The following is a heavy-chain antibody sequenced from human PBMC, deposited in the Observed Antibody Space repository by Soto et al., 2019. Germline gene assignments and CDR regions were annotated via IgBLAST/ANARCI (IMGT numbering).Heavy chain of an antibody. CDR2: IIPIFGTA. Sequence: QVQLVQSGAEVKKPGSSVKVSCKASGGTFSSYAISWMRQAPGQGLEWMGGIIPIFGTANYAQKFQGRVTITADESTSTAYMELSSLRSEDTAVYYCARVKLMVYAIGPYGWFDPCGQGTLVTVSS. J-gene: IGHJ5*02. CDR3: ARVKLMVYAIGPYGWFDP. V-gene: IGHV1-69*01. D-gene: IGHD2-8*01. CDR1: GGTFSSYA.